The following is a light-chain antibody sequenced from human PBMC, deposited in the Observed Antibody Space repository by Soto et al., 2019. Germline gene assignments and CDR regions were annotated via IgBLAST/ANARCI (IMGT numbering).Light chain of an antibody. CDR2: GAS. J-gene: IGKJ3*01. CDR3: HKYNNWPT. CDR1: QSVSSN. V-gene: IGKV3-15*01. Sequence: EIVMTQSPATLSVSPGERATLSCRASQSVSSNLAWFQQKPGQAPRLLIYGASTRATGIPARFSGSGSGTAFTLTSSSLQAEDFSFYYCHKYNNWPTFGPGTKVEIK.